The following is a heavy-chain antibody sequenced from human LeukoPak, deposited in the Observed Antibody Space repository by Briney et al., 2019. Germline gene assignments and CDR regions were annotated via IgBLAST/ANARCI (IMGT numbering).Heavy chain of an antibody. CDR3: ATPGRRYSSGWYNWFDP. J-gene: IGHJ5*02. V-gene: IGHV3-21*01. D-gene: IGHD6-19*01. CDR2: ISISSSYI. Sequence: AGGSLRLSCAASGFTFSSYSMNWVRQAPGKGLEWVSSISISSSYIYYADSVKGRFTISRDNAKNSLYLQMNSMRAEDTAVYYCATPGRRYSSGWYNWFDPWGQGTLVTVSS. CDR1: GFTFSSYS.